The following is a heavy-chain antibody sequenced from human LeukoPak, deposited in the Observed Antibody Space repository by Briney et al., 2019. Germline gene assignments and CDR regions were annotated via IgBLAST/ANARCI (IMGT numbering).Heavy chain of an antibody. V-gene: IGHV4-30-4*01. CDR3: ASYGSGSYFGFSY. CDR2: IYYSGST. CDR1: GGSISSGDHY. D-gene: IGHD3-10*01. Sequence: SQTLSLTCTVSGGSISSGDHYWSWIRQPPGKGLEWIGYIYYSGSTYYNPSLKSRVTISVDTSKSQFSLKLSSVTAADTAVYYCASYGSGSYFGFSYWGQGTLVTVSS. J-gene: IGHJ4*02.